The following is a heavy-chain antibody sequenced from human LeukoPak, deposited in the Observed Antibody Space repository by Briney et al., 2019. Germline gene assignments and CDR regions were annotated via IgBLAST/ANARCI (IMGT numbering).Heavy chain of an antibody. CDR2: INHSGST. CDR3: ARAVTTVTRWFDP. J-gene: IGHJ5*02. Sequence: PSETLSLTCAVYGGSFSGYYWSWIRQPPGKGLEWIGEINHSGSTYYNPSLKSRVTISVDTSKNQFSLKLSSVTAADTAVYYCARAVTTVTRWFDPWGQGTLVTVSS. V-gene: IGHV4-34*01. D-gene: IGHD4-11*01. CDR1: GGSFSGYY.